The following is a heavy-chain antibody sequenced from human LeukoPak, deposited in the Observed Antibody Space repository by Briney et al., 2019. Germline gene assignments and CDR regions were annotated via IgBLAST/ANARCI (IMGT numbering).Heavy chain of an antibody. CDR3: ARQTAAATVHAFHI. V-gene: IGHV3-7*01. J-gene: IGHJ3*02. Sequence: PGGSLRLSCAASGFTFSSYWMYWVRQAPGKGLEWVANINQDGSEKYYVDSLKGRFTISRDNAKNSLYLQMNSLRAEGTALYYCARQTAAATVHAFHIWGQGTVVTVSS. D-gene: IGHD6-13*01. CDR1: GFTFSSYW. CDR2: INQDGSEK.